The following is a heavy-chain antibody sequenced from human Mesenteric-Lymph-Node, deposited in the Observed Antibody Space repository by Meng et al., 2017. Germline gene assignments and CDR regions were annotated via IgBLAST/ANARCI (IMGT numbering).Heavy chain of an antibody. CDR2: IYYSGST. V-gene: IGHV4-59*08. CDR3: AVQTRRITMVRGVYTNYYYYGMDV. J-gene: IGHJ6*02. Sequence: SETLSLSCTVSGGSISSYYWSWIRQPPGKGLEWIGYIYYSGSTNYNPSLKSRVTISVDTSKNQFSLKLSSVTAADTAVYYCAVQTRRITMVRGVYTNYYYYGMDVWGQGTTVTVSS. D-gene: IGHD3-10*01. CDR1: GGSISSYY.